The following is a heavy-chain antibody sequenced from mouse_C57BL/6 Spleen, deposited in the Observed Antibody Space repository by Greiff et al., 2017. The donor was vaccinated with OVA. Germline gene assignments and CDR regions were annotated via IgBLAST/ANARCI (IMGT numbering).Heavy chain of an antibody. CDR3: ARRGNGSSYHWYFDV. CDR2: ISSGSSTI. V-gene: IGHV5-17*01. J-gene: IGHJ1*03. D-gene: IGHD1-1*01. Sequence: EVKVVESGGGLVKPGGSLKLSCAASGFTFSDYGMHWVRQAPETGLEWVAYISSGSSTIYYADTVKGRFTISRDNAKNTLFLQMTSLSSVDTAMYYCARRGNGSSYHWYFDVWGTGTTVTVSS. CDR1: GFTFSDYG.